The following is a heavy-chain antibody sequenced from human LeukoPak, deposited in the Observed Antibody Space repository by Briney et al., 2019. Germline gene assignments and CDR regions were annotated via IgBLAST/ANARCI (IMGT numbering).Heavy chain of an antibody. CDR1: GYSFPSYG. V-gene: IGHV1-18*01. CDR2: ISAYNGNT. J-gene: IGHJ4*02. Sequence: ASVKVSCKASGYSFPSYGISWVRQAPGQGLEWMGWISAYNGNTNYAQKLQGRVTMTTDTSTSTAYMELRSLRSDDTAVYYCARPPVYSSGWDPFDYWGQGTLVTVSS. D-gene: IGHD6-19*01. CDR3: ARPPVYSSGWDPFDY.